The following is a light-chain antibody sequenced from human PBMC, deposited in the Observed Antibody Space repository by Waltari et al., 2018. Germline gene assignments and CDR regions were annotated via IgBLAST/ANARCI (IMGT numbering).Light chain of an antibody. Sequence: EIVMTQSPATLSVSPGERATLSCRASQRVRNNLVWYQQKPGQAPRLLIYGASTRVTGIPARFSGSGSVTEFTLTINSRQSEDCAVYYCQQYKNWPPWTFGQGTKVEIK. CDR1: QRVRNN. J-gene: IGKJ1*01. CDR2: GAS. V-gene: IGKV3-15*01. CDR3: QQYKNWPPWT.